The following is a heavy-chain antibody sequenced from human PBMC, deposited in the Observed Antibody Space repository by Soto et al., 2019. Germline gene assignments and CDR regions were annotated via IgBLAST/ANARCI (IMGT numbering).Heavy chain of an antibody. CDR1: GFTFSSYA. Sequence: GGSLRLSCAASGFTFSSYAMSWVRQAPGKVLEWVSAISGSGGSTYYADSVKGRFTISRDNSKNTLYLQMNSLRAEDTAVYYCAKGQQGAYYDFWCGYYTCKFDYWGQGTLCTVSS. J-gene: IGHJ4*02. CDR3: AKGQQGAYYDFWCGYYTCKFDY. D-gene: IGHD3-3*01. CDR2: ISGSGGST. V-gene: IGHV3-23*01.